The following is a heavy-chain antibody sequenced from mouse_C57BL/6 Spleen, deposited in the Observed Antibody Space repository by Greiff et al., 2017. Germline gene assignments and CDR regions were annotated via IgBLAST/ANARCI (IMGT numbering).Heavy chain of an antibody. CDR2: ISGGGGNT. CDR3: ARHEAGFYYYGSSDY. V-gene: IGHV5-9*01. CDR1: GFTFSSYT. D-gene: IGHD1-1*01. J-gene: IGHJ2*01. Sequence: EVKVVESGGGLVKPGGSLKLSCAASGFTFSSYTMSWVRQTPEKRLEWVATISGGGGNTYYPDSVKGRFTISRDNAKNTLYLQMSSLRSEDTALYYCARHEAGFYYYGSSDYWGQGTTLTVSS.